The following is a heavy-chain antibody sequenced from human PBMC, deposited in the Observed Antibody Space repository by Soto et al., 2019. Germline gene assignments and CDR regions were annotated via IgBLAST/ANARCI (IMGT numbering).Heavy chain of an antibody. CDR3: TTGSGYDFWSGYFGIAKDDAFDI. Sequence: GGSLRLSCAASGFTFSNAWMSWVRQAPGKGLEWVGRIKSKTDGGTTDYAAPVKGRFTISRDESKNTLYLQMNSLKTEDTAVYYCTTGSGYDFWSGYFGIAKDDAFDIWGQGTMVTVSS. D-gene: IGHD3-3*01. J-gene: IGHJ3*02. V-gene: IGHV3-15*01. CDR2: IKSKTDGGTT. CDR1: GFTFSNAW.